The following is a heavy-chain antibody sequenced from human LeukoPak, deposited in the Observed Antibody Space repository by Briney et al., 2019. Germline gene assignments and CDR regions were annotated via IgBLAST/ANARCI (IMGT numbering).Heavy chain of an antibody. V-gene: IGHV3-43*02. J-gene: IGHJ4*02. D-gene: IGHD2-2*02. Sequence: VGSLRLSCAASGFTFDEYAMHWVRQAPGKGLEWVSLISGDGGRTYYGDSVKGQFTISRDNSKNSLFLQMNSLRTEDTAFYYCAKDTYTSSSGFDCWGQGTLVTVSS. CDR2: ISGDGGRT. CDR1: GFTFDEYA. CDR3: AKDTYTSSSGFDC.